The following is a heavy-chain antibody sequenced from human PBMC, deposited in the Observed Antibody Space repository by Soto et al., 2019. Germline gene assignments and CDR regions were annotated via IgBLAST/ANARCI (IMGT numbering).Heavy chain of an antibody. CDR1: GNTFTIYW. CDR2: IDLRDSYT. Sequence: GESLKISCKDSGNTFTIYWISWVRQMPGKGLEWMGRIDLRDSYTNYSPSFRGHVTFSADRSVSTAYLQWSSLQASDTAMYYCARQGYYGSGSSSYYYYAMDVWGQGTTVTVSS. CDR3: ARQGYYGSGSSSYYYYAMDV. J-gene: IGHJ6*02. V-gene: IGHV5-10-1*01. D-gene: IGHD3-10*01.